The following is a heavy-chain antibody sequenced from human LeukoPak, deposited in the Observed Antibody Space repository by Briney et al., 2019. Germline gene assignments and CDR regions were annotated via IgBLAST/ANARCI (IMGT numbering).Heavy chain of an antibody. V-gene: IGHV3-48*03. CDR3: ARVLCGGGCWGGRGAFDI. D-gene: IGHD2-21*02. CDR2: ISSSGSTI. J-gene: IGHJ3*02. Sequence: GGSLRLSCAASGFTFSSYEMNWVRQAPGKGLEWVSYISSSGSTIYYADSVKGRFTISRDNAKNSLYLQMNSLRAEDTAVYYCARVLCGGGCWGGRGAFDIWGQGTMVTVSS. CDR1: GFTFSSYE.